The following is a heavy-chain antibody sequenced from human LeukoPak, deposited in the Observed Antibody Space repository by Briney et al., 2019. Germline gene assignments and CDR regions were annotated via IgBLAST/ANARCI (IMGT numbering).Heavy chain of an antibody. J-gene: IGHJ4*02. CDR2: ISVSGNT. D-gene: IGHD6-19*01. CDR3: ARDLGYSSGPNY. Sequence: GGSLRLSCAASGLTLSSYAMSWVRQGPGKGLEWVSAISVSGNTYHADSVKGRFTISRDNAKNSLYLQMNSLRAEDTAVYYCARDLGYSSGPNYWGQGTRVTVSS. V-gene: IGHV3-23*01. CDR1: GLTLSSYA.